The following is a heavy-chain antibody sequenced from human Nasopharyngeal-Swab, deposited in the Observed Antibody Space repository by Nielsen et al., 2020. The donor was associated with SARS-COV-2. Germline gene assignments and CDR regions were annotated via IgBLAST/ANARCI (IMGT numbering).Heavy chain of an antibody. CDR2: IYHSGST. D-gene: IGHD3-16*01. V-gene: IGHV4-38-2*02. CDR3: ARLRGAVPDY. CDR1: GYSISSGYY. Sequence: SETLSLTCTVSGYSISSGYYWGWIRQPPGKGLEWIGSIYHSGSTYYNPSLKSRVTISVDTSKNQFSLKLSSVTAADTAVYYCARLRGAVPDYWGQGTLVTVSS. J-gene: IGHJ4*02.